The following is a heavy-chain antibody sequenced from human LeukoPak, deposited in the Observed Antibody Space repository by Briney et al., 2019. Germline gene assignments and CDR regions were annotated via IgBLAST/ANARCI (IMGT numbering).Heavy chain of an antibody. CDR2: IYPGDSDT. J-gene: IGHJ6*03. CDR3: ARGSSWYSYYYCYMDV. D-gene: IGHD6-13*01. V-gene: IGHV5-51*01. Sequence: GESLKISCKGSGYSFTSYWIGWVRQMPGKGLEWMGIIYPGDSDTRYSPSFQGQVTISADKSISTAYLQWSSLKASDTAMYYCARGSSWYSYYYCYMDVWGKGTTVTVSS. CDR1: GYSFTSYW.